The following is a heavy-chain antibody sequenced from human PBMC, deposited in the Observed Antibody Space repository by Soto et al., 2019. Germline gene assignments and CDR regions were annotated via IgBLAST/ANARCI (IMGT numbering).Heavy chain of an antibody. V-gene: IGHV4-39*01. CDR3: ARLHLVEHHDFYSHYIDV. D-gene: IGHD1-1*01. CDR2: SFYSGAT. Sequence: SETLSLSCSVAGPSLTINDSYCHWYRPPPGKGLEWIGNSFYSGATYYNPSLKSRVTIAVDRPKNQFSLKVRSVTAADTAVYYCARLHLVEHHDFYSHYIDVWGKGTTVTVSS. J-gene: IGHJ6*03. CDR1: GPSLTINDSY.